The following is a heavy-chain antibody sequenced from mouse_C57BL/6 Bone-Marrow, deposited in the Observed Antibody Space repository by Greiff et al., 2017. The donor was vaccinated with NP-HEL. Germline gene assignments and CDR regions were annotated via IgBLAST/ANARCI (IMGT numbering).Heavy chain of an antibody. CDR2: IDPSDSYT. CDR3: ARPGYFDV. CDR1: GYTFTSYW. J-gene: IGHJ1*03. Sequence: QVQLQQPGAELVKPGASVKLSCKASGYTFTSYWMQWVKQRPGQGLEWIGEIDPSDSYTNYNQKFKGKATLTVDTSSSTAYMQLSSLTSEDSAVYYGARPGYFDVWGTGTTVTVSS. V-gene: IGHV1-50*01.